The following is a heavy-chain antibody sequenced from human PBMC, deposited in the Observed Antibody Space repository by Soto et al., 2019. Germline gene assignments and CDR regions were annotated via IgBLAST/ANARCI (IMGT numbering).Heavy chain of an antibody. J-gene: IGHJ4*02. V-gene: IGHV3-48*01. D-gene: IGHD6-13*01. CDR2: ISSSSDTI. CDR1: GFTFSNYG. Sequence: GGSLRLSCAASGFTFSNYGMNWVRQAPGKGLEWISYISSSSDTIYHADSVKGRFTISRDKAKNSLYLQMNSLRAEDTAVYYCARVVSRRYSSSWYPDDWGQGTLVTGSS. CDR3: ARVVSRRYSSSWYPDD.